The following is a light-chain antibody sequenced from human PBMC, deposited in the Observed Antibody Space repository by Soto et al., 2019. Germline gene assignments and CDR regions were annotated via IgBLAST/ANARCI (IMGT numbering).Light chain of an antibody. Sequence: DIQMTQSPSSLSASVGDRVIISCRASQGIGNDLLWFQQKPGKAPKRLIYAASSLQSGVPSRFSGSGSGTEFTLTISSLQPEDFATYYCLQHTTYPWTFGQGTKVEI. CDR2: AAS. CDR3: LQHTTYPWT. J-gene: IGKJ1*01. CDR1: QGIGND. V-gene: IGKV1-17*01.